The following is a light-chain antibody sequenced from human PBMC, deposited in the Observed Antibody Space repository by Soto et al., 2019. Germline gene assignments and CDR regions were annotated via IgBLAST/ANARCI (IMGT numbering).Light chain of an antibody. CDR1: SSNIGSKA. V-gene: IGLV1-44*01. CDR3: AAWDDSLNGVV. CDR2: NDN. J-gene: IGLJ2*01. Sequence: QSVLTQPPSASGTPGQRVTIACSGSSSNIGSKAVNWYQQLPGTAPKLLIYNDNQWPSGVPDRFSGSKSGTSASLAISGLQSEDEADYYCAAWDDSLNGVVFGGGTKLTVL.